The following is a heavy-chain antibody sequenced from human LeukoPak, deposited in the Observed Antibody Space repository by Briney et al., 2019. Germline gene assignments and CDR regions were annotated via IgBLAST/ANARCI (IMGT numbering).Heavy chain of an antibody. CDR3: AREGYSSSWYGYWYFDL. CDR2: IHYSGST. V-gene: IGHV4-59*01. Sequence: PSETLSLTCAVYGGSFSGYYWSWIRQPPGKGLEWIGYIHYSGSTNYNPSLRSRVAISVDTSRNQVSLKLSSVTAADTAVYYCAREGYSSSWYGYWYFDLWGRGTLVSVSS. CDR1: GGSFSGYY. J-gene: IGHJ2*01. D-gene: IGHD6-13*01.